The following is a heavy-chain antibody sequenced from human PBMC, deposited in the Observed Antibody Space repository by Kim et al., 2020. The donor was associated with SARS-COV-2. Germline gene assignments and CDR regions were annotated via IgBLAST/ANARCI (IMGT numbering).Heavy chain of an antibody. CDR3: TTDLGSGTYYYVMDV. CDR1: GFTFSNAC. Sequence: GGSLRLSCAASGFTFSNACMSWVRQAPGKGLEWVGRIKSKTDGGTTDYAAPVKGRFTISRDDSKNTLYLQMNSLKTEDTAVYYCTTDLGSGTYYYVMDVCGQGNPVTASS. J-gene: IGHJ6*02. D-gene: IGHD1-26*01. V-gene: IGHV3-15*01. CDR2: IKSKTDGGTT.